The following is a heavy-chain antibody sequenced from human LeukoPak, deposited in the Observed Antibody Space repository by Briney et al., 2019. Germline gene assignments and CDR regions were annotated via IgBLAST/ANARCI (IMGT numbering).Heavy chain of an antibody. CDR3: ARDQDYYDSSGYPHYFDY. CDR1: GGTFSRYT. J-gene: IGHJ4*02. D-gene: IGHD3-22*01. Sequence: SVKVSCKASGGTFSRYTISWVRQAPGQGLEWMGRIIPILGIANYAQKFQGRVTITADKSTSTAYMELSSLRSEDTAVNYCARDQDYYDSSGYPHYFDYWGQGTLVTVSS. V-gene: IGHV1-69*04. CDR2: IIPILGIA.